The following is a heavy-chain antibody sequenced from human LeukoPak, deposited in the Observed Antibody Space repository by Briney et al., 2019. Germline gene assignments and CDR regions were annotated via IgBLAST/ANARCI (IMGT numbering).Heavy chain of an antibody. V-gene: IGHV1-8*03. D-gene: IGHD4-17*01. CDR1: GYTFTSYV. CDR2: MNPNSGNT. Sequence: ASVKVSCKASGYTFTSYVINWVRQATGQGREWMGWMNPNSGNTGYAQKFQGRVTITRNTSISTAYMELSSLRSEDTAVYYCARAAYGDYAFDYWGQGTLVTVSS. CDR3: ARAAYGDYAFDY. J-gene: IGHJ4*02.